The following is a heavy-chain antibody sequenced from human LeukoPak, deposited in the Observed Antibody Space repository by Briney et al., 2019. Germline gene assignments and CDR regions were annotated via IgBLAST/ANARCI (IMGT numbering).Heavy chain of an antibody. CDR1: GFTFSSYA. CDR3: ARDSGSCVDY. D-gene: IGHD1-26*01. CDR2: IGGSGGST. Sequence: GGSLRLSCAASGFTFSSYAMSWVRQAPGKGLEWVSAIGGSGGSTYYADSVKGRFTISRDNSKNTLYLQMNSLRAEDTAVYYCARDSGSCVDYWGQGTLVTVSS. J-gene: IGHJ4*02. V-gene: IGHV3-23*01.